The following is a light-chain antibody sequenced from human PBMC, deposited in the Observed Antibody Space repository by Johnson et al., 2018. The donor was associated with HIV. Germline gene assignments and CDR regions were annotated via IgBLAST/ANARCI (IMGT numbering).Light chain of an antibody. J-gene: IGLJ1*01. Sequence: QSVLTQPPSVSAAPGQKVTISCSGIGSNIGDNYVSWYQHLPGTAPRLLIYDNNKRPSGIPDRFSGSKSCTSATLGITGLQTGYEADYYCGTWDSSLSAYVFGTGTKVTVL. CDR1: GSNIGDNY. CDR2: DNN. V-gene: IGLV1-51*01. CDR3: GTWDSSLSAYV.